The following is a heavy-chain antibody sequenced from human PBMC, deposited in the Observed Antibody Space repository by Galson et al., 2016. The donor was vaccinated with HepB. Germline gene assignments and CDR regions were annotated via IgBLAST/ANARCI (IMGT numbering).Heavy chain of an antibody. CDR2: ISGWGGST. CDR3: ARLIASPWNDYYYYGMDV. Sequence: SLRLSCAASGFNFHNYAMSWVRQAPGKGLEWVSAISGWGGSTYYADSVKGRFTISRDNSKNARYLQMNSLRAEETAVYYCARLIASPWNDYYYYGMDVWGKGTTVTVSS. CDR1: GFNFHNYA. J-gene: IGHJ6*04. V-gene: IGHV3-23*01. D-gene: IGHD3-16*01.